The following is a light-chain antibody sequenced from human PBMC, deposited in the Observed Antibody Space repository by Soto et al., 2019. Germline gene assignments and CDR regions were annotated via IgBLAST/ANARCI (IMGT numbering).Light chain of an antibody. CDR2: AAS. CDR3: QQYETFSGT. V-gene: IGKV1-6*01. CDR1: QGIRND. Sequence: AIQMTQSPSSLSASVGDRVTITCRASQGIRNDLGWYQHKPGNAPKLLIYAASTLQSGVPSRFRGSGDGTDFALTIASLQPDDFATYNCQQYETFSGTFGPGTKVDIK. J-gene: IGKJ1*01.